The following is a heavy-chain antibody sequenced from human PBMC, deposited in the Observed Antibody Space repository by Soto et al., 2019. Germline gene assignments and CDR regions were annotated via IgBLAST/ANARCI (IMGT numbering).Heavy chain of an antibody. J-gene: IGHJ4*02. D-gene: IGHD2-21*02. CDR3: ARVLDWGGDCYPYYFDY. CDR2: ISAYNGNT. Sequence: QVQLVQSGAEVKKPGASVKVSCKASGYTFTSYGITWVRQAPGQGIEWMGWISAYNGNTNYAQKLQGRVTMTTDTSTSTVYKELRRLRSDDTAVYYFARVLDWGGDCYPYYFDYWGQGPLVAVSS. CDR1: GYTFTSYG. V-gene: IGHV1-18*01.